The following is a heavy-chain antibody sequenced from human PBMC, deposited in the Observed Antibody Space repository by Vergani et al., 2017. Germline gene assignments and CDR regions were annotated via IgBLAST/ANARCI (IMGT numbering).Heavy chain of an antibody. CDR2: INPNSGGT. V-gene: IGHV1-2*02. CDR1: GYTFTGHY. CDR3: ARKPLVYGDYRDYYYYGMDV. J-gene: IGHJ6*02. D-gene: IGHD4-17*01. Sequence: QVHLVQSGAEVKKPGASVKVSCKASGYTFTGHYMHWVRQTPGQGLEWMGWINPNSGGTNDAQKFQGRVTMTRDTSISRAYMELSMLRSEDTAVYYCARKPLVYGDYRDYYYYGMDVWGQGTTVTVSS.